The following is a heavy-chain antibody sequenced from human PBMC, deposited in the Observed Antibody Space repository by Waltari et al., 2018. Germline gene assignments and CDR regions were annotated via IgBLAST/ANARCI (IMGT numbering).Heavy chain of an antibody. CDR2: INPNRGGT. CDR1: GYTFTGYY. J-gene: IGHJ5*02. Sequence: QVQLVQSGAEVKKPGASVKVSCTDSGYTFTGYYMHWVRQAPGQGLEWIGWINPNRGGTNYAQKFQGWVTMTRDPSISTAYMELSRLRSDDTAVYYCARDEGGGWFDPWGQGTLVTVSS. CDR3: ARDEGGGWFDP. V-gene: IGHV1-2*04. D-gene: IGHD3-16*01.